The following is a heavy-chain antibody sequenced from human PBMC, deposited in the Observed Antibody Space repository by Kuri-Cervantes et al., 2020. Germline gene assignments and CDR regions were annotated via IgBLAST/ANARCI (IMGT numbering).Heavy chain of an antibody. J-gene: IGHJ4*02. D-gene: IGHD3-10*01. Sequence: GGSLRLSCKGSGYSFTSYWIGWVRQMPGKGLEWMGIIYPGGSDTRYSPSFQGQVTISADKSISTAYLQWSSLKASDTAMYYCARIRITMVRGVIARRYYFDYWGQGTLVTVSS. CDR3: ARIRITMVRGVIARRYYFDY. V-gene: IGHV5-51*01. CDR1: GYSFTSYW. CDR2: IYPGGSDT.